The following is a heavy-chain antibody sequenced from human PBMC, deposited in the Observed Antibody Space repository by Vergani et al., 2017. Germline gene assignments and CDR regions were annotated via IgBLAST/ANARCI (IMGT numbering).Heavy chain of an antibody. V-gene: IGHV4-31*03. J-gene: IGHJ5*02. CDR1: GGSISSGGYY. D-gene: IGHD2-21*01. CDR2: IYYSGST. Sequence: QVQLQESGPGLVKPSQTLSLTCTVSGGSISSGGYYWSWIRQHPGKGLEWIGYIYYSGSTYYNPSLKSRVTISVDTSKNQFSLKLSSVTAADTAVYYCARRIVVEPGIPRVDWLDPWGPGTLVTVSS. CDR3: ARRIVVEPGIPRVDWLDP.